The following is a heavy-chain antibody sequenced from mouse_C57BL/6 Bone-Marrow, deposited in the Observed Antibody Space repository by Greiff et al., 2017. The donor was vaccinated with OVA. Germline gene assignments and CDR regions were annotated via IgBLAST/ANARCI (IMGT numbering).Heavy chain of an antibody. J-gene: IGHJ3*01. CDR3: ARRDSSGYRFAY. V-gene: IGHV5-6*02. CDR2: ISSGGSYT. CDR1: GFTFSSYG. D-gene: IGHD3-2*02. Sequence: EVKLVESGGDLVKPGGSLKLSCAASGFTFSSYGMSWVRQTPDKRLEWVATISSGGSYTYYPDSVKGRFTISRDNAKNTLYLQMSSLKSEDTAMYYCARRDSSGYRFAYWGQGTLVTVSA.